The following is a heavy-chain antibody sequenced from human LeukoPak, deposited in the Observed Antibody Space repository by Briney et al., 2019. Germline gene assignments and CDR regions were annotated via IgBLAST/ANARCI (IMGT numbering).Heavy chain of an antibody. CDR2: VSGSGGST. J-gene: IGHJ4*02. CDR3: AKKPRSDYYYDSGGYPERLGLLFDY. V-gene: IGHV3-23*01. D-gene: IGHD3-22*01. Sequence: GGSLRLSCAASGFTFSSYAMSWVRQAPGKGLEWVSAVSGSGGSTYYADSVKGRFTISRDNSKNTLYLQMNSLRAEDTAVYYCAKKPRSDYYYDSGGYPERLGLLFDYWGQGTLVTVSS. CDR1: GFTFSSYA.